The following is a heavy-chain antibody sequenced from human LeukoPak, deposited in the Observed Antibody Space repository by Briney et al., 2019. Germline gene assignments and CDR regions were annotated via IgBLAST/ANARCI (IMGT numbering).Heavy chain of an antibody. CDR2: IYYSGST. CDR3: ARTLGSYYYYYGMDV. J-gene: IGHJ6*02. D-gene: IGHD2-15*01. CDR1: GGSVSSGSYY. Sequence: PSETLSLTCTVSGGSVSSGSYYWSWIRQPPGKGLEWIGYIYYSGSTNYSPSLKSRVTISVDTSKNQFSLKLSSVTAADTAVYYCARTLGSYYYYYGMDVWGQGTLVTVSS. V-gene: IGHV4-61*01.